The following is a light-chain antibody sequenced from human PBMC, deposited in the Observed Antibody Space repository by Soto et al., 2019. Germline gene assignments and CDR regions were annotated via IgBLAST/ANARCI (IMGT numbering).Light chain of an antibody. Sequence: QSALTQPPSASGSPGQSVTISCTGTSSDVGGYNYVSWYQLHPGKAPKLMIYGVTKRPSGVPDRFSGSKSGNTASLTVSGLQAEDEADYYCSSYAGSNNYVFGTGTKVTVL. V-gene: IGLV2-8*01. CDR2: GVT. CDR3: SSYAGSNNYV. J-gene: IGLJ1*01. CDR1: SSDVGGYNY.